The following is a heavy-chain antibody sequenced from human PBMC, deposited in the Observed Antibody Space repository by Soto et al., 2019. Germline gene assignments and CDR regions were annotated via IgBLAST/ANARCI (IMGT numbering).Heavy chain of an antibody. D-gene: IGHD2-15*01. CDR3: AKAKADCSGGSCYMSYYYYMDV. Sequence: PGGSLRLSCAAAGCTFSSYAISWVLQAPGKGLEWVSAISGSGGSTYYADSVKGRFTISRDNSKNTLYLQMNSLRAEDTAVYYCAKAKADCSGGSCYMSYYYYMDVWGKGTTVTVSS. J-gene: IGHJ6*03. CDR2: ISGSGGST. V-gene: IGHV3-23*01. CDR1: GCTFSSYA.